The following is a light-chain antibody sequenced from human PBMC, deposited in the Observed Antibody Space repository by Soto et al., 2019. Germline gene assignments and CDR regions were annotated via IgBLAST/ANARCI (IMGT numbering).Light chain of an antibody. CDR1: QSVSGY. CDR3: QQRSDWPSIT. CDR2: DAS. J-gene: IGKJ5*01. Sequence: EIVLTQSPGTLSLSPGERATLPCRASQSVSGYLFWYQKKPGQAPRLLISDASNRATGIPARFSGSGSETDFTLTISSLEPEDFAVYFCQQRSDWPSITFGQGTRLEIK. V-gene: IGKV3-11*01.